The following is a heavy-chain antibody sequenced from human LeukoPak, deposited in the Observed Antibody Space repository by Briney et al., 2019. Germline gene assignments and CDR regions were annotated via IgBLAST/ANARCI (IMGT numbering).Heavy chain of an antibody. V-gene: IGHV3-21*01. CDR3: ARDIKPYIVVVPGAFDI. J-gene: IGHJ3*02. CDR2: ISSSSSYI. D-gene: IGHD2-2*01. CDR1: GFTFSSYS. Sequence: GGSLRLSCAASGFTFSSYSMSWVRQAPGKGLEWVSSISSSSSYIYYADSVKGRFTISRDNAKNSLYLQMNSLRAEDTAVYYCARDIKPYIVVVPGAFDIWGQGTMVTVSS.